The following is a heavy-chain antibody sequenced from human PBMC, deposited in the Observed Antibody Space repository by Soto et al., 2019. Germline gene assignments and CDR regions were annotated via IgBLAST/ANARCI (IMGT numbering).Heavy chain of an antibody. V-gene: IGHV1-24*01. J-gene: IGHJ6*02. CDR2: FDPEDGET. CDR3: ATDPRYYDILTGYYRYYYYGMDV. CDR1: GYTLTELS. D-gene: IGHD3-9*01. Sequence: ASVKVSCKVSGYTLTELSMHWVRQAPGKGLEWMGGFDPEDGETIYAQKFQGRVTMTEDTSTDTAYMELSSLRSEDTAVYYCATDPRYYDILTGYYRYYYYGMDVWGQGTTVTVSS.